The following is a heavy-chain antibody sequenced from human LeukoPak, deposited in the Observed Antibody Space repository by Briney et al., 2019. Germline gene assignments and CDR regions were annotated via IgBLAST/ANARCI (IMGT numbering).Heavy chain of an antibody. V-gene: IGHV1-69*06. CDR2: IIPIFGTA. J-gene: IGHJ3*02. Sequence: ASVKLSCKASGGTFTSYAISWVRQAPGQGLEWMGGIIPIFGTANYAQTFQGRVTITSDKSTSTAYMALSSLRAEDTAVYFCASTDYDILTGYSSFDAFDIWGQQTMVTVSS. CDR3: ASTDYDILTGYSSFDAFDI. D-gene: IGHD3-9*01. CDR1: GGTFTSYA.